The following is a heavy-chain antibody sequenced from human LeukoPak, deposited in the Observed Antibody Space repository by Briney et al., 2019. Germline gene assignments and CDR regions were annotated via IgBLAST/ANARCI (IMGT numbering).Heavy chain of an antibody. CDR1: GFSLSTTGVG. V-gene: IGHV2-5*02. CDR2: IYWDDDK. J-gene: IGHJ4*02. D-gene: IGHD6-13*01. CDR3: AHSGAAGNFDY. Sequence: SGPTLLKPTHTLTLTCTFSGFSLSTTGVGVGLILQPPGKALEWLAPIYWDDDKRYSPSLKSRLTITKDTSKNQVVLKMTNMDPVDTATYYCAHSGAAGNFDYWGQGTLVTVSS.